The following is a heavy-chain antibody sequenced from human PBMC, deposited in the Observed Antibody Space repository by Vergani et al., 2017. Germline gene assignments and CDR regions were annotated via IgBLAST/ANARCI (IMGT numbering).Heavy chain of an antibody. CDR1: GGSMSGYY. CDR2: MYHSGST. D-gene: IGHD3-10*01. CDR3: GRVADFYGLGSRRLDL. V-gene: IGHV4-59*01. J-gene: IGHJ5*02. Sequence: QVRLQESGPGLVKPSETLSLTCSVSGGSMSGYYWSWIRQPPGKELEGIGYMYHSGSTNYNPSLETRVTISGDTSKNQFSLKLNSGTAADTAVYYCGRVADFYGLGSRRLDLWGQGILVTVSS.